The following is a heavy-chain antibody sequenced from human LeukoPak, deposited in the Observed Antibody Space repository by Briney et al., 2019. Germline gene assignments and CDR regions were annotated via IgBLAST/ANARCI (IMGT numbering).Heavy chain of an antibody. Sequence: PGGSVRLSCAASGFTFDDYAMHWVRQAPGKGLEWVSGISWNSGSIGYADSVKGRFTISRDNAKNSLYLQMNSLRAEDTALYYCAKDLGTDYLGGSEIDYWGQGTLVTVSS. CDR2: ISWNSGSI. CDR3: AKDLGTDYLGGSEIDY. V-gene: IGHV3-9*01. CDR1: GFTFDDYA. D-gene: IGHD3-16*01. J-gene: IGHJ4*02.